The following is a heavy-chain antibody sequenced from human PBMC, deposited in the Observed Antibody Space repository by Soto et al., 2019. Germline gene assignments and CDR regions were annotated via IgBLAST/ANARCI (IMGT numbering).Heavy chain of an antibody. CDR2: ISWNSGSI. V-gene: IGHV3-9*01. CDR1: GFTFDDYA. J-gene: IGHJ6*02. Sequence: EVQLVESGGGLVQSGRSLRLSCAASGFTFDDYAMHWVRQAPGKGLEWVSGISWNSGSIGYADSVKGRFTISRDNAKNSLYLQMNSLRAEDTALYYCAKGVYGYYYGMDVWGQGTTVTVSS. D-gene: IGHD4-17*01. CDR3: AKGVYGYYYGMDV.